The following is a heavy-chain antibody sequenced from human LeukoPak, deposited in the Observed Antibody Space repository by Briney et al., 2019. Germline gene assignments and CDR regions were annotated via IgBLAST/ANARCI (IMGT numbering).Heavy chain of an antibody. CDR1: GGSISSYY. V-gene: IGHV4-59*08. CDR3: ARVPRSTIFGVVISRRTNNWFDP. Sequence: ASETLSLTCTVSGGSISSYYWSWIRQPPGKGLEWIGYIYYSGSTNYNPSLKSRVTISVDTSKNQFSLKLSSVTAADTAVYYCARVPRSTIFGVVISRRTNNWFDPWGQGTLVTVSS. D-gene: IGHD3-3*01. J-gene: IGHJ5*02. CDR2: IYYSGST.